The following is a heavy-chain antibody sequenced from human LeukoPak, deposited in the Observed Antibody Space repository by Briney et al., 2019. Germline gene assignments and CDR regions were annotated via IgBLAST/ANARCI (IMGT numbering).Heavy chain of an antibody. D-gene: IGHD1-1*01. CDR1: GYSFTSYW. CDR2: IYPGDSDT. CDR3: ARQDGNSKYYFDY. Sequence: GESLKISCKGSGYSFTSYWIGWVRQMPGKGLEWMGIIYPGDSDTRYSPSFQGQVTISADKSISTAYLQWNSLKASDTAMYYCARQDGNSKYYFDYWGQGTLVTVSS. V-gene: IGHV5-51*01. J-gene: IGHJ4*02.